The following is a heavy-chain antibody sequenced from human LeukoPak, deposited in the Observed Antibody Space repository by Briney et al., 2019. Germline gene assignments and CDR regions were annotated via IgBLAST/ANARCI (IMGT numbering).Heavy chain of an antibody. V-gene: IGHV1-69*04. Sequence: SVTVSCKASGGTFSSYAISWVRQAPGQGLEWMGRIIPILGIANYAQKFQGRVTITADKSTSTAYMELSSLRSEDTAVYYCANFGVVTPEKGDYWGQGTLVTVSS. J-gene: IGHJ4*02. D-gene: IGHD3-3*01. CDR3: ANFGVVTPEKGDY. CDR1: GGTFSSYA. CDR2: IIPILGIA.